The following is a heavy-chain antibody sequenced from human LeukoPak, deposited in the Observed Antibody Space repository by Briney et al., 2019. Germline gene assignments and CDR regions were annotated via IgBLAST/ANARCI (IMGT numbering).Heavy chain of an antibody. D-gene: IGHD4-17*01. Sequence: GGSLRLSCAASGFTFSSYAMHWVRQAPGKGLEWVAVISYDGSNKYYADSVKGRSTISRDNSKNTLYLQMNSLRAEDTAVYYCARDDPPPLGGDYVFLRDAFDIWGQGTMVTVSS. J-gene: IGHJ3*02. CDR1: GFTFSSYA. CDR2: ISYDGSNK. CDR3: ARDDPPPLGGDYVFLRDAFDI. V-gene: IGHV3-30-3*01.